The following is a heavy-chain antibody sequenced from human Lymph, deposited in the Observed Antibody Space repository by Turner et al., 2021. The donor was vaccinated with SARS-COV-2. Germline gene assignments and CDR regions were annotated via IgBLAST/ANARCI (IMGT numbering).Heavy chain of an antibody. D-gene: IGHD4-17*01. V-gene: IGHV3-21*01. Sequence: EVQLVESGGGLVKPGGSLRLSCAASGFTFSTYNMNWVRQDAGKGLEWCSSSSSSSSYIYYADSVKGRFTISRDDAKNSLYLQMNSLRAEDTAVYYCARDIPTTADYFDYWGQGTLVTVSS. CDR1: GFTFSTYN. CDR2: SSSSSSYI. CDR3: ARDIPTTADYFDY. J-gene: IGHJ4*02.